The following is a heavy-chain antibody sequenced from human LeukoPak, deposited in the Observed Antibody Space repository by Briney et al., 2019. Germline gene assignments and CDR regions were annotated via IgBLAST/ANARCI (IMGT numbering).Heavy chain of an antibody. D-gene: IGHD3-16*02. CDR3: ARHGISVWGSYRSFDL. CDR2: INHSGST. Sequence: PSETLSLTCAVYGGSFSGYYWSWIRQPPGKGLEWIGEINHSGSTNYNPSLKSRVTISLDTSKNQFSLKLSFVTAADTAVYYCARHGISVWGSYRSFDLWGRGTLVTVSS. J-gene: IGHJ2*01. CDR1: GGSFSGYY. V-gene: IGHV4-34*01.